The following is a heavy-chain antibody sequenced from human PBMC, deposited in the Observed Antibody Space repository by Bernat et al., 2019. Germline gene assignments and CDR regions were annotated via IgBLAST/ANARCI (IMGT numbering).Heavy chain of an antibody. CDR2: IKQDGSEK. D-gene: IGHD2-8*02. J-gene: IGHJ4*02. Sequence: EVQLVESGGGLVQPGGSLRLSCAASGSTFSSYWMSWVRQAPGKGLEWVANIKQDGSEKYYVDSVRGRFTISRDNAKNSLYLQMNSLRAEDTAVYYCARENLGYCSGGVCSFFDYWGQGTRVTVSS. CDR3: ARENLGYCSGGVCSFFDY. V-gene: IGHV3-7*01. CDR1: GSTFSSYW.